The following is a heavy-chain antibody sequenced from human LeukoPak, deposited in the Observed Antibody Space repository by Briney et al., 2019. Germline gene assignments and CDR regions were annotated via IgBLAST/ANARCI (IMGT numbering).Heavy chain of an antibody. J-gene: IGHJ4*02. CDR3: ARIGHEDYYFDY. Sequence: SETLSLTCTVSGGSISSYYWSWIRPPPGKGRTWIGYIYYSGSTNYNPSLKSRVTISVDTSKNQFSLKLSSVTAADTAVYYCARIGHEDYYFDYWGQGTLVTVSS. CDR1: GGSISSYY. CDR2: IYYSGST. V-gene: IGHV4-59*01.